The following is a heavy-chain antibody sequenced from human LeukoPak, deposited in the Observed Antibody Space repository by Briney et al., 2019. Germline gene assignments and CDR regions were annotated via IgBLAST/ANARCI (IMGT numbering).Heavy chain of an antibody. CDR2: ISGSGGST. J-gene: IGHJ4*02. D-gene: IGHD3-10*01. V-gene: IGHV3-23*01. CDR1: GFTVSSNY. Sequence: RSGGSLRLSCAASGFTVSSNYMSWVRQAPGKGLEWVSAISGSGGSTYYADSVKGRFTISRDNSKNTLYLQMNSLRAEDTAVYYCAKPPCFIWFGESGTQRGDCYYSPDYWGQGTLVTVSS. CDR3: AKPPCFIWFGESGTQRGDCYYSPDY.